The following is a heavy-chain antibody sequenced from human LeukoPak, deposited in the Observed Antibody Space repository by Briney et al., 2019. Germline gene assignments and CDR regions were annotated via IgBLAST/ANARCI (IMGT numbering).Heavy chain of an antibody. CDR2: IYYSGST. V-gene: IGHV4-59*08. J-gene: IGHJ3*02. CDR1: GGSISSYY. D-gene: IGHD3-22*01. Sequence: SETLSLTCTVSGGSISSYYWNWIRQPPGKGLEWIGYIYYSGSTNYHPSLKSRVTISVDTSKNQFSLKLSSVTAADTAVYYCARDYYDTSPGAFGIWGQGTMVTVSS. CDR3: ARDYYDTSPGAFGI.